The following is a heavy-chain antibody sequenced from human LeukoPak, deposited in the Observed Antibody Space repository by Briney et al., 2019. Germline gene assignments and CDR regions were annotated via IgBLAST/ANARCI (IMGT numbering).Heavy chain of an antibody. J-gene: IGHJ6*02. Sequence: PGGSLRLSCSASGFTFSSYAMHWVRQAPGKGLEYVSAISSNGGSTYYADSVKGRFTISRGNSKNTLYLQMSSLRAEDTAVYYCVKAVGAKGDYYYYYGMDVWGQGTTVTVSS. CDR1: GFTFSSYA. CDR3: VKAVGAKGDYYYYYGMDV. V-gene: IGHV3-64D*09. D-gene: IGHD1-26*01. CDR2: ISSNGGST.